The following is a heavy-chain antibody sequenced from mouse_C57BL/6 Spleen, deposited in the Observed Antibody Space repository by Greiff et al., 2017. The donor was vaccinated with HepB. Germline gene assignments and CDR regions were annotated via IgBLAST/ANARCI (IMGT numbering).Heavy chain of an antibody. J-gene: IGHJ4*01. CDR2: ISSGSITI. Sequence: EVHLVESGGGLVKPGGSLKLSCAASGFTFSDYGMHWVRQAPEKGLEWVAYISSGSITIYYADTVKGRFTISRDNAKNTLFLQMTSLRSEDTAMYYCANYGSSLDYWGQGTSVTVSS. CDR1: GFTFSDYG. V-gene: IGHV5-17*01. CDR3: ANYGSSLDY. D-gene: IGHD1-1*01.